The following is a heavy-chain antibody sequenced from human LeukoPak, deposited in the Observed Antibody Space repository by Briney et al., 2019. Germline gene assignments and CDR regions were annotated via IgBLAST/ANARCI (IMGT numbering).Heavy chain of an antibody. D-gene: IGHD6-6*01. CDR1: GYTFTRYG. V-gene: IGHV1-18*01. CDR2: ISAYNGNT. J-gene: IGHJ5*02. Sequence: GASVKVSCKASGYTFTRYGISWVRQAPGQGLEWMGWISAYNGNTNYAKKLQGRVTMTTDTSTSTAYMELRSLRSDDTAVYYCARDLGSSATSTNWFDPWGQGTLVTVSS. CDR3: ARDLGSSATSTNWFDP.